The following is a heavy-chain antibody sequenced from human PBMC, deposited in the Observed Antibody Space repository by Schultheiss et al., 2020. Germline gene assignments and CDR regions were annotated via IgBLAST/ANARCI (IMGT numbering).Heavy chain of an antibody. Sequence: SETLSLTCTVSGGSISSGYYWGWIRQPPGKGLEWIGEINHSGSTNYNPSLKSRVTISVDKSKNQFSLKLSSVTAEDTAVYYCARRAPLTRAAAGIDYYYMDVWGKGTTVNVYS. CDR1: GGSISSGYY. V-gene: IGHV4-38-2*02. J-gene: IGHJ6*03. CDR3: ARRAPLTRAAAGIDYYYMDV. CDR2: INHSGST. D-gene: IGHD6-13*01.